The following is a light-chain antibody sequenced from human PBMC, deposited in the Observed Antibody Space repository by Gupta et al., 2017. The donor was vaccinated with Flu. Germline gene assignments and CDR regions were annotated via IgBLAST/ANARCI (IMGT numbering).Light chain of an antibody. CDR3: QQSDSTPRT. CDR2: AAS. J-gene: IGKJ1*01. V-gene: IGKV1-39*01. Sequence: HMTQSPSSLSASVGDRVTITCRASQRISSYLNWYQQKPGKAPKLLIYAASSVQSGVPSRFSGSGSGTDFTLTISRLQPEDFATYYCQQSDSTPRTFGQGTKVEIK. CDR1: QRISSY.